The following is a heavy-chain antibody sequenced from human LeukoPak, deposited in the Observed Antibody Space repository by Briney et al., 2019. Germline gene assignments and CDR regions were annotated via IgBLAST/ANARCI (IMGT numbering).Heavy chain of an antibody. CDR3: ATETWYFAS. D-gene: IGHD1-14*01. J-gene: IGHJ4*02. CDR1: GYTFTDHH. Sequence: ASVKVSCKTSGYTFTDHHMHWVRQAPGQGLEWMGRVDPKSGGTIYAQNFQGRVAMTSDTSTSTASMEASSLKSDDTAVYYCATETWYFASWGQGTLVTVSS. V-gene: IGHV1-2*02. CDR2: VDPKSGGT.